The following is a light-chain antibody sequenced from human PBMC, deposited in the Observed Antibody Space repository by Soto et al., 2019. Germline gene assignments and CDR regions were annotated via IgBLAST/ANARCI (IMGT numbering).Light chain of an antibody. CDR2: DAT. V-gene: IGKV1-33*01. J-gene: IGKJ2*01. Sequence: DIQMTQSPSSLSVSVGDRVTITCQASQDIRNSLNWYQQKAGKAPELLVNDATNLELGVPSRFSGSGSGTDFTFTISSLQPEDFATYYCQQYDDSMYTFGQGTKLEI. CDR3: QQYDDSMYT. CDR1: QDIRNS.